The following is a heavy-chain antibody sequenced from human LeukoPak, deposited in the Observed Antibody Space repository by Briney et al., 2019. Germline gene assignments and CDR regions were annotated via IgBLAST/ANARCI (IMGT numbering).Heavy chain of an antibody. D-gene: IGHD5-24*01. CDR1: GYTSTSYD. V-gene: IGHV1-8*01. CDR3: ARSGATRDGYSYAFDI. Sequence: GASVKVSCKASGYTSTSYDINWVRQATGQGLEWMGWMNPNSGNTGYAQKFQGRVTMTRNTSISTAYMELSSLRSEDTAVYYCARSGATRDGYSYAFDIWGQGTMVTVSS. CDR2: MNPNSGNT. J-gene: IGHJ3*02.